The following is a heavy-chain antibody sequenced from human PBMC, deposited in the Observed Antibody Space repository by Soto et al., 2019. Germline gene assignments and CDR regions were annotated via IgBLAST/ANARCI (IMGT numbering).Heavy chain of an antibody. CDR1: GFTFSDYY. D-gene: IGHD6-13*01. CDR2: IGTSGTT. Sequence: LRLSCAASGFTFSDYYMNWIRQAPGMGLEWVSYIGTSGTTADSVKGRFTISRDNAKNSLYPQMNSLRVEDTAVYYCVRAPYSSSWYFFDYWGPGTLVTVSS. J-gene: IGHJ4*02. V-gene: IGHV3-11*01. CDR3: VRAPYSSSWYFFDY.